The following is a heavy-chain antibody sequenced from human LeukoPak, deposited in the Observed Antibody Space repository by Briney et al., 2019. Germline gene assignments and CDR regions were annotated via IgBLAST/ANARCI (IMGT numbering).Heavy chain of an antibody. J-gene: IGHJ4*02. D-gene: IGHD7-27*01. CDR3: ARDGPSVGIDY. CDR2: IKQDGSDR. Sequence: GGSLRLSCAASGFNFSSHWMSWVRQAPGKGLEWVANIKQDGSDRYYVDSVRGRFTISRDNAKNSLYLQMNSLRAEDTAVYYCARDGPSVGIDYWGQGTLVTVSS. CDR1: GFNFSSHW. V-gene: IGHV3-7*01.